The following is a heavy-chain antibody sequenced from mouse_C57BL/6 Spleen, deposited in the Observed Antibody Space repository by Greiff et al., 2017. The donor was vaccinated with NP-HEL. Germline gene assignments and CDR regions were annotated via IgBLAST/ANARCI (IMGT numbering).Heavy chain of an antibody. V-gene: IGHV5-4*01. CDR3: AREDKYFDV. J-gene: IGHJ1*03. Sequence: EVKLVESGGGLVKPGGSLKLSCAASGFTFSSYAMSWVRQTPEKRLEWVATISDGGSYTYYPDNVKGRFTIARDNAKNNLYLQRSHLKSEDTAMYDCAREDKYFDVWGTGTTVTVSS. CDR2: ISDGGSYT. CDR1: GFTFSSYA.